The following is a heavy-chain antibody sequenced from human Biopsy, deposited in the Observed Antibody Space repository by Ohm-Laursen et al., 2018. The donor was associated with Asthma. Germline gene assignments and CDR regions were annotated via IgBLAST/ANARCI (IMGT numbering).Heavy chain of an antibody. CDR3: ARTFHFWSPYHAEHYQL. CDR1: GFTFGDYW. Sequence: SLGLSCAASGFTFGDYWMSWVRQVPGKGLEWVANIKHDGSEKNHVDSLKGRFTISRGNAKNSLYLQMDSLRAEDTAVYYCARTFHFWSPYHAEHYQLWGQGTLVTVSS. V-gene: IGHV3-7*01. D-gene: IGHD3-3*02. CDR2: IKHDGSEK. J-gene: IGHJ1*01.